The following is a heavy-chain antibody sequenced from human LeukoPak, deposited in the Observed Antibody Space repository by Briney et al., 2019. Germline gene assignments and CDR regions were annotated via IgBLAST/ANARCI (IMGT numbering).Heavy chain of an antibody. D-gene: IGHD3-10*01. J-gene: IGHJ4*02. CDR3: ARAGSRFGGFYFDY. V-gene: IGHV4-31*03. CDR2: ISYTGYT. Sequence: SQTLSLTCSVSGDSLSSGTYYWSWLRQHPGKGLESIGFISYTGYTSYNPSLKSRVTISVDRSKSQFSLKLTSVTAADTAVYCCARAGSRFGGFYFDYWGRGTLVTVSS. CDR1: GDSLSSGTYY.